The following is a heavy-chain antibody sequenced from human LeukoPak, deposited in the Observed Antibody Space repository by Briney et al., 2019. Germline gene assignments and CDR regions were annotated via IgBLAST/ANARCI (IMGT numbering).Heavy chain of an antibody. D-gene: IGHD3-22*01. CDR1: GGYTGSHY. J-gene: IGHJ3*02. CDR3: ARHAYYYDRSGSYEAFDI. V-gene: IGHV4-59*08. Sequence: PSETLSLTCTVSGGYTGSHYWSWIRQPPGKGLEWIGSMYYSGSTNYKPSLKSRVTISVDTSKNQFSLKLSSVTAADTAVYYCARHAYYYDRSGSYEAFDIWGQGTMVTVSS. CDR2: MYYSGST.